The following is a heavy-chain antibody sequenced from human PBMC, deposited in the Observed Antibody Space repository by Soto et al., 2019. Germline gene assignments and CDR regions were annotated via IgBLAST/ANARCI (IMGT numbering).Heavy chain of an antibody. CDR1: GFTFSSYA. CDR2: ISYDGSNK. V-gene: IGHV3-30*04. D-gene: IGHD3-22*01. CDR3: ARDFLTDSSGYYYDYYYGMDV. J-gene: IGHJ6*02. Sequence: GGSLRLSCAASGFTFSSYAMHWVRQAPGKGLEWVAVISYDGSNKYYADSVKGRFTISRDNSKNTLYLQMNSLRAEDTAVYYCARDFLTDSSGYYYDYYYGMDVWGQGTTVTVSS.